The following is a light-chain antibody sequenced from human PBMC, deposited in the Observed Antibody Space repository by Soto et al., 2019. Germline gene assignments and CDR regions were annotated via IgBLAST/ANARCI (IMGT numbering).Light chain of an antibody. V-gene: IGLV1-40*01. J-gene: IGLJ1*01. CDR2: GNS. Sequence: QSVLTQPPSVSGAPGQRVTISWTGSSSNIGAGYDVHWYQQLPGTAPKLLIYGNSNRPSGVPDRFSGSKSGTSASLAITGLQAEDEADYYCQSDDSSLSGVVFGTGTKLTVL. CDR1: SSNIGAGYD. CDR3: QSDDSSLSGVV.